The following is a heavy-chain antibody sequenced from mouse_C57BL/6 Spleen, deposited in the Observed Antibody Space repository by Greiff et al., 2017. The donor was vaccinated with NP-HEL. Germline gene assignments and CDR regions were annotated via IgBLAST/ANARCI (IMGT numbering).Heavy chain of an antibody. CDR1: GFTFSDYG. V-gene: IGHV5-17*01. Sequence: EVKLVESGGGLVKPGGSLKLSCAASGFTFSDYGMHWVRQAPEKGLEWVAYISSGSSTIYYADTVKGRFTISRDNAKNTLFLQMTSLRSEDTAMYYCARVMMTRAYYYAMDYWGQGTSVTVSS. CDR2: ISSGSSTI. J-gene: IGHJ4*01. CDR3: ARVMMTRAYYYAMDY. D-gene: IGHD2-4*01.